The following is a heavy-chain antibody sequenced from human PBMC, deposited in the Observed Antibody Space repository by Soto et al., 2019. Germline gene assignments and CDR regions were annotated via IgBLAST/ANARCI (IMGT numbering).Heavy chain of an antibody. CDR2: IFYSGSTT. CDR3: AKVVASAGGTVDWFDP. V-gene: IGHV4-59*01. CDR1: GGSLSSYY. D-gene: IGHD6-13*01. J-gene: IGHJ5*02. Sequence: ETLSLTCTVSGGSLSSYYWSWIRQPPRKGLEWIGYIFYSGSTTNYNPSLKNRVTISVDTSKNHFSLKLSSVTAADTAVYYCAKVVASAGGTVDWFDPWGQGSLVTVSS.